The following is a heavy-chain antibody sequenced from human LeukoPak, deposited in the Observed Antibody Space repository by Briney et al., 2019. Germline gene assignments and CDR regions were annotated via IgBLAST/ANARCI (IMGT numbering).Heavy chain of an antibody. J-gene: IGHJ5*02. CDR2: ISAYNGNT. CDR3: ARDLVRDTAMVKVTWFDP. CDR1: GYTFTSYG. V-gene: IGHV1-18*01. Sequence: EASVKVSCTASGYTFTSYGISWVRQAPGQGLEWMGWISAYNGNTNYVQKLQGRVTMTTDTSTSTAYMELRSLRSDDTAVYYCARDLVRDTAMVKVTWFDPWGQGTLVTVSS. D-gene: IGHD5-18*01.